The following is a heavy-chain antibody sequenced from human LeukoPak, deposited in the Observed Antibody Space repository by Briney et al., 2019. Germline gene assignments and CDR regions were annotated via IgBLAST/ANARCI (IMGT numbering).Heavy chain of an antibody. J-gene: IGHJ3*02. CDR1: GASITSNY. V-gene: IGHV4-59*01. Sequence: PAETLSLTCAASGASITSNYWSWIRQPPGKRLEWIGYIYYTYSGSTYYTPSLKSRVTMSVDTSKNHFSLTLTSVTAADTAMYFCARGRSNVWPQDAFDIWGQGTMVTVSS. CDR3: ARGRSNVWPQDAFDI. CDR2: IYYTYSGST.